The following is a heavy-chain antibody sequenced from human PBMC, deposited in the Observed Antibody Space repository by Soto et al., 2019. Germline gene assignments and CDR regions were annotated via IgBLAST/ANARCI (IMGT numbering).Heavy chain of an antibody. D-gene: IGHD6-19*01. Sequence: SETLSLTCTVSGGSISSYYWSWIRQPPGKGLEWIGYIYYSGSTNYNPSLKSRVTISVDTSKNQFSLELSSVTAADTAVYYCAREAIAVAGRFDYWGQGTLVTVSS. CDR3: AREAIAVAGRFDY. CDR2: IYYSGST. V-gene: IGHV4-59*01. CDR1: GGSISSYY. J-gene: IGHJ4*02.